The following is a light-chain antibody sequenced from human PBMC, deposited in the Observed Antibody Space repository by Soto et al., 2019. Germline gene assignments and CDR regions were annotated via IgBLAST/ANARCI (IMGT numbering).Light chain of an antibody. Sequence: EIVLTQSPGTLSLSPGERATRSCRASQSVSSSYLAWYQQKPGQAPRLLIYGTSSRATAIPDRFSGSGSGTDFTLTISRLEPEDFAVYYCQQYGSSSWTFGQGTKVEIK. CDR1: QSVSSSY. CDR3: QQYGSSSWT. CDR2: GTS. V-gene: IGKV3-20*01. J-gene: IGKJ1*01.